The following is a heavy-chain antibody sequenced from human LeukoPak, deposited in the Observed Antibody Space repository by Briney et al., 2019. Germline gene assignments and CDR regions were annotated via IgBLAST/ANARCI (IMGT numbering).Heavy chain of an antibody. CDR3: VREGEGPLSKDFDY. Sequence: ASMKASCKSSGFTFTYHYIHWVRQGPGQGLDWMGYIGPHSTFTSSPQEFQGRVTMTSDASMSTAYMELNRLTSDDTAVYYCVREGEGPLSKDFDYWGQGTLVTVSS. J-gene: IGHJ4*02. V-gene: IGHV1-2*02. D-gene: IGHD2/OR15-2a*01. CDR2: IGPHSTFT. CDR1: GFTFTYHY.